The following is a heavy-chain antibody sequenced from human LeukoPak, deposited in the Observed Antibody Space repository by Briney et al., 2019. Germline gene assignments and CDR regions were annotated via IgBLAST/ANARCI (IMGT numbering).Heavy chain of an antibody. V-gene: IGHV4-39*07. D-gene: IGHD3-22*01. CDR1: GGSIGSSSYY. J-gene: IGHJ3*02. Sequence: SETLSLTCTVSGGSIGSSSYYWGWIRQPPGKGLEWIGSIYYSGSTYYNPSLKSRVTISVDTSKKQFSLKLSSVTAADTAVYYCARVRRFYYDSSTKGAFDIWGQGTMVTVSS. CDR3: ARVRRFYYDSSTKGAFDI. CDR2: IYYSGST.